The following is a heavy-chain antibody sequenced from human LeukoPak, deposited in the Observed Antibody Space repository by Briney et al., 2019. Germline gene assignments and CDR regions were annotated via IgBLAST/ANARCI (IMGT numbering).Heavy chain of an antibody. CDR1: EFTFSTSW. J-gene: IGHJ1*01. CDR3: LPWASPTPY. V-gene: IGHV3-7*02. CDR2: LNPDGSVG. D-gene: IGHD1-26*01. Sequence: QPGGSLRLSCTVSEFTFSTSWMNWVRQAPGKGLEWVANLNPDGSVGRYVDSVKGRFSVSRDNGQNTGYLQMNSLRVDDTGVYFCLPWASPTPYWGPGTPVAVSS.